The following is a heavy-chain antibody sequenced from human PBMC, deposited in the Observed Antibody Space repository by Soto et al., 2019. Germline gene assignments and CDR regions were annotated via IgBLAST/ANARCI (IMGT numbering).Heavy chain of an antibody. D-gene: IGHD6-13*01. CDR2: IIPLFGTT. CDR1: GGTFSTYP. CDR3: ARGATHGSSGYFWFDP. V-gene: IGHV1-69*01. Sequence: QVQLVQSGAEVRMPGSSVKVSCKASGGTFSTYPINWVRQAPGQGLEWMGGIIPLFGTTNYAQKFKGRVTSTADESTSTAYMELSNLRAEYAAVYYCARGATHGSSGYFWFDPWGQGTLVTVSS. J-gene: IGHJ5*02.